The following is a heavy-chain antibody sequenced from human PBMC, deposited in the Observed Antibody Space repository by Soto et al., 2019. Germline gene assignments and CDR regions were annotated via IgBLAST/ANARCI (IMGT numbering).Heavy chain of an antibody. J-gene: IGHJ6*02. D-gene: IGHD2-2*01. CDR2: ISWDGGST. CDR3: AKDPSGRLGTRYYYDMDV. CDR1: GFTFDDYT. Sequence: HPGGSLRLSCAASGFTFDDYTMHWVRQAPGKGLEWVSLISWDGGSTYYADSVKGRFTISRDNSKNSLYLQMNSLRTEDTALYYCAKDPSGRLGTRYYYDMDVWGQGTTVTVSS. V-gene: IGHV3-43*01.